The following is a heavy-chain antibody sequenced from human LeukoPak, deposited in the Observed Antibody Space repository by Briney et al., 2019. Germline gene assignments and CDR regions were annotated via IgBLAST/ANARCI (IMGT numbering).Heavy chain of an antibody. CDR2: IYYSGST. D-gene: IGHD3-3*01. J-gene: IGHJ5*02. CDR1: GGSISSYY. V-gene: IGHV4-59*01. CDR3: ARGSAFGVVNGNRFDP. Sequence: SETLSLTCTVSGGSISSYYWSWIRQAPGKGLEWIGYIYYSGSTNYNPSLKSRVTISVDTSKNQFSLKLSSVTAADTAVYYCARGSAFGVVNGNRFDPWGQGTLVTVSS.